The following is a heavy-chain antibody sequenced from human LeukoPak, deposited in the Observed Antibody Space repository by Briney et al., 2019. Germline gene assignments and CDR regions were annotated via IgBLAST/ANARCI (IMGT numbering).Heavy chain of an antibody. V-gene: IGHV5-51*01. D-gene: IGHD1-1*01. CDR1: GSRFSNYW. CDR3: ARGLSGTLKKRLSREANFDY. Sequence: GDSLQISCKGSGSRFSNYWIAWVRQMPGKGLECMGIIYPGDSDTRYSPSFQGQVTISADKSISAAYLQWSSLKASDTAMYYCARGLSGTLKKRLSREANFDYWGQGTLVTVSS. CDR2: IYPGDSDT. J-gene: IGHJ4*02.